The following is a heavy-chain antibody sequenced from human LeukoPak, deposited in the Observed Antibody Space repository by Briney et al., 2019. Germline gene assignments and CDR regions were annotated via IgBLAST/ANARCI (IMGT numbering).Heavy chain of an antibody. CDR3: AKDITGTTWGVFYYYYYGMDV. D-gene: IGHD1-7*01. CDR2: ISYYGSNK. V-gene: IGHV3-30*18. Sequence: GWSLRLSCAASGFTFSIYGMHWVRQAPAKGREWVAVISYYGSNKYYADSVKGRFTISRDNSKNTLYLQMNSLRAEDTAVYYCAKDITGTTWGVFYYYYYGMDVWGQGTTVTVSS. CDR1: GFTFSIYG. J-gene: IGHJ6*02.